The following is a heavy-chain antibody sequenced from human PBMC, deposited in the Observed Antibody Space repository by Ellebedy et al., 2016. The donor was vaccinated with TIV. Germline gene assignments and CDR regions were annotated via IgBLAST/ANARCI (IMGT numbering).Heavy chain of an antibody. CDR2: IYSGGST. Sequence: PGGSLRLSCAASGFTVSSNYMSGVRQALGKGLEWVSTIYSGGSTYYGDSGKGRFTISRDNSKNTLYLQMNSLRAEDTAVYYCARGQSGSYVAFDYWGQGTLVTVSS. CDR1: GFTVSSNY. CDR3: ARGQSGSYVAFDY. V-gene: IGHV3-53*01. D-gene: IGHD1-26*01. J-gene: IGHJ4*02.